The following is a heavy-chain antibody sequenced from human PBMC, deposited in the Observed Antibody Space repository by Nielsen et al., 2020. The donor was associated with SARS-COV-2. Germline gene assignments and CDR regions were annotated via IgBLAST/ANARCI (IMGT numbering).Heavy chain of an antibody. D-gene: IGHD1-26*01. Sequence: GESLKISCIASGFTFNIYAMAWVRRTPGRGLQWVSGISASGGSTYYTDSVKGRFAVSRDNSRNTLYLQMNSLRAEDTAVYYCARDIDGGSYFGYYYYGMDVWGQGTTVTVSS. CDR3: ARDIDGGSYFGYYYYGMDV. CDR1: GFTFNIYA. CDR2: ISASGGST. V-gene: IGHV3-23*01. J-gene: IGHJ6*02.